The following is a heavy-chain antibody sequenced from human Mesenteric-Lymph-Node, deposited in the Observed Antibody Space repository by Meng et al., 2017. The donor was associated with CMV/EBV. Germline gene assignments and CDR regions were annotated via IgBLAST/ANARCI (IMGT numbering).Heavy chain of an antibody. CDR2: IYGGSTT. CDR3: AGESGLPNGMDI. V-gene: IGHV3-53*01. CDR1: GFIVSENY. J-gene: IGHJ6*02. D-gene: IGHD4-11*01. Sequence: GESLKISCAASGFIVSENYMNWVRQAPGKGLEWLSVIYGGSTTYYADSVKGRFTISRDNSKNTVFLQMNSLRAEDTAVYYCAGESGLPNGMDIWGRGTTVTV.